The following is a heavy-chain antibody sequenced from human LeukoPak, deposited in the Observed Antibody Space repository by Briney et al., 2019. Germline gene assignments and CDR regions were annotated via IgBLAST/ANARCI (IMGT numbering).Heavy chain of an antibody. J-gene: IGHJ4*02. CDR1: GGSISSYY. D-gene: IGHD3-10*01. CDR3: ARAKKGRDYYGSGSLNY. V-gene: IGHV4-59*12. CDR2: IFYSGTT. Sequence: SETLSLTCTVSGGSISSYYWSWIRQPPGKGLEWIGLIFYSGTTNYNPSLKSRVTISVDTSKNQFSLKLSSVTAADTAVYYCARAKKGRDYYGSGSLNYWGQGTLVTVSS.